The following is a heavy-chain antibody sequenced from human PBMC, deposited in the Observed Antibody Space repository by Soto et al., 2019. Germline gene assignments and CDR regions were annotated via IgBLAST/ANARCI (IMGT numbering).Heavy chain of an antibody. D-gene: IGHD6-19*01. CDR3: ARGIEGWYQGRYYYGMDV. J-gene: IGHJ6*02. Sequence: PEKLSLTKTVSAGTTRPSSYYWCWIRQPQGKGLEWIGSIYYSGSTYYNPSLKSRVTISVDTSKNQFSLKLSSVTAADTAVYYCARGIEGWYQGRYYYGMDVWGQGTTVT. V-gene: IGHV4-39*07. CDR1: AGTTRPSSYY. CDR2: IYYSGST.